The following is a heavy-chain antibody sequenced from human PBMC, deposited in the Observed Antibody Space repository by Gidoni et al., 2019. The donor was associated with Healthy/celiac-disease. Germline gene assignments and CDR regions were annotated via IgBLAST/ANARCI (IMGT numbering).Heavy chain of an antibody. D-gene: IGHD4-17*01. CDR1: GGSISSSSYY. CDR2: IYYSGST. V-gene: IGHV4-39*01. Sequence: QLQLQESGPGLVKPSETLSLTCTVSGGSISSSSYYWGWIRQPPGKGLEWIGSIYYSGSTYYNPSLKSRVTISVDTSKNQFSLKLSSVTAADTAVYYCARHEGGYDYGDYGAGMDVWGQGTTVTVSS. CDR3: ARHEGGYDYGDYGAGMDV. J-gene: IGHJ6*02.